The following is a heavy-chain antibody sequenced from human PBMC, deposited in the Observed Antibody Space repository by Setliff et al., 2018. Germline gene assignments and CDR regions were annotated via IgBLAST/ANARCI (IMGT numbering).Heavy chain of an antibody. J-gene: IGHJ6*02. D-gene: IGHD5-18*01. Sequence: ASVKVSCKASGYTFTSHAMHWVRQAPGQRLEWMGWINTGNDNTKYSQKFQGRVTNTMDTSASTAYMELSGLRSEDTAVYYCARDKLWLMGYYYYYYGMDVWGQGTTVTV. V-gene: IGHV1-3*04. CDR1: GYTFTSHA. CDR3: ARDKLWLMGYYYYYYGMDV. CDR2: INTGNDNT.